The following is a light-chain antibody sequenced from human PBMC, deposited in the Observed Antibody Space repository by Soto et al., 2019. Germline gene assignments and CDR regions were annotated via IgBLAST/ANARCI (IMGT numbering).Light chain of an antibody. CDR3: TSYAIGNTRV. CDR2: EVS. Sequence: QSALTQPASVSGSRGQSITISCTGTSSDIGDYDYVSWYQQHPGKAPKLLISEVSNRPSGVSNRFSGSKSGNTASLTISGLQAEDEADYYCTSYAIGNTRVFGTGTQLTVL. CDR1: SSDIGDYDY. V-gene: IGLV2-14*01. J-gene: IGLJ1*01.